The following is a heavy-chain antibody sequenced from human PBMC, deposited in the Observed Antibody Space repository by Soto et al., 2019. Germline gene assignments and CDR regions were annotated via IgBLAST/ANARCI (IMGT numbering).Heavy chain of an antibody. Sequence: PGGSLRLSCAASGFTFSSYGMHWVRQAPGKGLEWVAVISYDGSNKYYADSVKGRFTISRDNSKNTLYLQMNSLRAEDTAVYYCAKEDEYSSGWFGYAFDIWGQGTMVNVSS. CDR1: GFTFSSYG. J-gene: IGHJ3*02. D-gene: IGHD6-19*01. V-gene: IGHV3-30*18. CDR3: AKEDEYSSGWFGYAFDI. CDR2: ISYDGSNK.